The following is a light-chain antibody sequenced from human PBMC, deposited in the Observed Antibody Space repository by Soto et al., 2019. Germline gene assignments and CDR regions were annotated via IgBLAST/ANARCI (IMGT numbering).Light chain of an antibody. V-gene: IGLV2-23*02. CDR2: EVS. J-gene: IGLJ1*01. CDR1: SSDVGSYNL. CDR3: CSYAGSSTYV. Sequence: QSVLPQPASVNGSPGESITISCTGTSSDVGSYNLVSWYQQHPGKAPKLMIYEVSKRPSGVSNRFSGSKSGNTASLTISGLQAEDEADYYCCSYAGSSTYVFGTGTKVTV.